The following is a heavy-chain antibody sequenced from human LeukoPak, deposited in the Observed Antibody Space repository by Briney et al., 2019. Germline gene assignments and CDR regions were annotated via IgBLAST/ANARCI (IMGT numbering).Heavy chain of an antibody. CDR2: ISGSGGTT. J-gene: IGHJ6*03. D-gene: IGHD6-19*01. CDR3: ARVYSSGSHYYYYYMDV. Sequence: PGGTLRLSCAASGFTFSSYAMSWVRQAPGKGLEWVSAISGSGGTTYYADSVKGRFTISRDNSKNTLYLQMNSLRAEDTAVYYCARVYSSGSHYYYYYMDVWGKGTTVTVSS. V-gene: IGHV3-23*01. CDR1: GFTFSSYA.